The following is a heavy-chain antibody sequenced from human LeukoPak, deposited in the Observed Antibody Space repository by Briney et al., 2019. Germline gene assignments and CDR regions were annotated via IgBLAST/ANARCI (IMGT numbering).Heavy chain of an antibody. CDR1: GYIFTNYG. D-gene: IGHD6-13*01. Sequence: ASVKVSCKASGYIFTNYGISWVRQAPGQGLEWMGWISAYNGNTNYAPKFQGRVTMTTDTSTSTAYMELRSLRSDDTAVYYCARGRYSSSPPDYWGQGTLVTVSS. V-gene: IGHV1-18*01. CDR3: ARGRYSSSPPDY. CDR2: ISAYNGNT. J-gene: IGHJ4*02.